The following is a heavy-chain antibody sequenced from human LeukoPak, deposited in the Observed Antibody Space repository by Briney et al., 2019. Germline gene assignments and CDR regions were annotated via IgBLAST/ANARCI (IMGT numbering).Heavy chain of an antibody. Sequence: GGSLRLSCAASGFTFSSYSMNWVRQAPGKGLEWVSSISSSSKYIYYADSVKGRFTISRDNAKNSLYLQMNSLRAEDTATYYCARGLVPAAVEFDYWGQGTLVTVSS. V-gene: IGHV3-21*01. CDR1: GFTFSSYS. J-gene: IGHJ4*02. CDR2: ISSSSKYI. D-gene: IGHD2-2*01. CDR3: ARGLVPAAVEFDY.